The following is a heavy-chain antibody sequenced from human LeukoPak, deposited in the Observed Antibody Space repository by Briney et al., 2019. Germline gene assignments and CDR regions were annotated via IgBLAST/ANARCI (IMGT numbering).Heavy chain of an antibody. CDR1: GGSISSYY. D-gene: IGHD4-11*01. J-gene: IGHJ2*01. Sequence: PSETLSLTCTVSGGSISSYYWSWIRQPAGKGLEWIGRIYTSGSTNHNPSLKSRVTISVDKSKNQFSLKLSTVTAADTAVYYCARGTVTNYWYFDLWAVAPWSLSPQ. CDR3: ARGTVTNYWYFDL. CDR2: IYTSGST. V-gene: IGHV4-4*07.